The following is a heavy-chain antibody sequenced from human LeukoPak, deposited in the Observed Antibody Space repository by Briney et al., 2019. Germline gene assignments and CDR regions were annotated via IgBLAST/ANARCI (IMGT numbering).Heavy chain of an antibody. J-gene: IGHJ6*02. CDR1: GFTFSSYW. D-gene: IGHD3-16*01. CDR3: VRGAYYFYGMDV. Sequence: PGGSLRLSCAASGFTFSSYWMHWVRQAPGKGLVWVAQINGDGSDTSYADSMKGRFTISRDNAKNMLYLHINSLGAEDTALFHCVRGAYYFYGMDVWGQGTTVTASS. V-gene: IGHV3-74*01. CDR2: INGDGSDT.